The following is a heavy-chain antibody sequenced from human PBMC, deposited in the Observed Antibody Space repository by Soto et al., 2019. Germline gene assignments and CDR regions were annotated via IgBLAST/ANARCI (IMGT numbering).Heavy chain of an antibody. CDR3: ARDGGGYSYGYSAY. CDR2: ISSSGAYI. V-gene: IGHV3-21*01. Sequence: PGGSLRLSCAASGFTFSSYTINWVRQAPGGGLEWVSSISSSGAYIYYADSVTGRFTISRDNAKNSLYLQMNSLRAEDTAVYYCARDGGGYSYGYSAYWGQGTLVTVS. CDR1: GFTFSSYT. J-gene: IGHJ4*02. D-gene: IGHD5-18*01.